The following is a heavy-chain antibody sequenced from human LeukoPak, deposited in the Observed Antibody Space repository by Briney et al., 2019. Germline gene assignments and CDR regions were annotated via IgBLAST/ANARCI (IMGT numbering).Heavy chain of an antibody. Sequence: GGSLGLSCAASGFTFSSYGMHWVRQAPGKGLEWVAFIRYDGSNKYYADSVKGRFTISRDNSKNTLYLQMNSLGAEDTAVYYCAKDWTVTEGYFDCWGQGTLVTVSS. CDR1: GFTFSSYG. J-gene: IGHJ4*02. D-gene: IGHD3/OR15-3a*01. CDR3: AKDWTVTEGYFDC. CDR2: IRYDGSNK. V-gene: IGHV3-30*02.